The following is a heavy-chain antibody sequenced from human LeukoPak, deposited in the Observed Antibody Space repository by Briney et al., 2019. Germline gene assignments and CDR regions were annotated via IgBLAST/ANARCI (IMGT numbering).Heavy chain of an antibody. Sequence: GGSLRLSCAASGFTISHHGMNWVRQAPGKGLEWVSFIYSDNTHYSDSVKGRFTISRDNSKNTLYLQMNSLRAEDTAVYYCARRAGAYSHPYDYWGQGTLVTVSS. CDR2: IYSDNT. CDR1: GFTISHHG. V-gene: IGHV3-53*01. D-gene: IGHD4/OR15-4a*01. J-gene: IGHJ4*02. CDR3: ARRAGAYSHPYDY.